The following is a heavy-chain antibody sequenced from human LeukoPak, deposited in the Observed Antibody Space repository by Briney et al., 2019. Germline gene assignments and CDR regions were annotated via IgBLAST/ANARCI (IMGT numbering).Heavy chain of an antibody. V-gene: IGHV3-53*01. CDR2: IYSGGNT. J-gene: IGHJ4*02. CDR3: ARGPTNGQAFDY. Sequence: GGSLRLSCTVSGFTVSSNSMSWVRQAPGKGLEWVSFIYSGGNTHYSDSVKGRFTISRDNAKNSLYLQMDSLRAEDTAVYYCARGPTNGQAFDYWGQGTLVSVSS. D-gene: IGHD2-8*01. CDR1: GFTVSSNS.